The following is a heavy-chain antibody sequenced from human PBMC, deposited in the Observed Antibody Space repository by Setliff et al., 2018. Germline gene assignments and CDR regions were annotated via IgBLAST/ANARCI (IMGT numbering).Heavy chain of an antibody. J-gene: IGHJ4*02. Sequence: SETLSLTCALYGASFSGYYWSWIRQSPVKGLEWIGEINHSGSTNYNPSLKSRVTISIDTSKNQFSLKLSSVTAADTAVYYCARGGYSRGPPVYYFDYWGQGTLVTVSS. CDR2: INHSGST. CDR1: GASFSGYY. CDR3: ARGGYSRGPPVYYFDY. V-gene: IGHV4-34*01. D-gene: IGHD5-12*01.